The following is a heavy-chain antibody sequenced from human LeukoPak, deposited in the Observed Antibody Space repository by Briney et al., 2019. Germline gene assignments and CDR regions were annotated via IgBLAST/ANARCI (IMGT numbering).Heavy chain of an antibody. D-gene: IGHD5-18*01. J-gene: IGHJ4*02. CDR1: GYIFTGYA. V-gene: IGHV1-3*01. Sequence: ASVKVSCTASGYIFTGYAMDWVRQAPGQRLEWMGWINGGNGNTKYSQKFQGRVTITRDTSASTAYMELSSLRSEDTAVYYCARGRPWTAMVPGGDYWGQGTLVTVSS. CDR3: ARGRPWTAMVPGGDY. CDR2: INGGNGNT.